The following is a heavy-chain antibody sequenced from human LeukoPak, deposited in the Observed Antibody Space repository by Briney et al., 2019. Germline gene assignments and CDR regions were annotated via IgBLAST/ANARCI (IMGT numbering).Heavy chain of an antibody. CDR1: GFTFSSYW. D-gene: IGHD3-22*01. V-gene: IGHV3-7*01. J-gene: IGHJ4*02. CDR3: AGYTDYYDSSGYSAGIDY. Sequence: PGGSLRLSCAASGFTFSSYWMSWVRQAPGKGLEWVANIKQDGSEKYYVDSVKGRFTISRDNAKNSLYLQMNSLRAEDTAAYHCAGYTDYYDSSGYSAGIDYWGQGTLVTVSS. CDR2: IKQDGSEK.